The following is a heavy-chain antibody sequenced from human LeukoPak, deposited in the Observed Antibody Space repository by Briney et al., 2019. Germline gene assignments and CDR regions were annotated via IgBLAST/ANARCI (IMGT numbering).Heavy chain of an antibody. D-gene: IGHD3-10*01. V-gene: IGHV3-21*01. CDR3: ARVGGATIDY. CDR1: GFTSSGYS. CDR2: ISSSSSYI. J-gene: IGHJ4*02. Sequence: GGSLRLSCAASGFTSSGYSMNWVRQAPGKGLEWVSSISSSSSYIYYADSVKGRFTISRDNAKNSLYLQMNSLRAEDTAVYYCARVGGATIDYWGQGTLVTVSS.